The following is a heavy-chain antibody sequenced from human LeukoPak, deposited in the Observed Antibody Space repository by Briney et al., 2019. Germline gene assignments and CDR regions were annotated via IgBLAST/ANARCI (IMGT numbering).Heavy chain of an antibody. CDR1: GYTFTGYY. V-gene: IGHV1-2*02. CDR2: INPNSGGT. CDR3: ARRVDSYWFFDY. Sequence: ASVKVSCKASGYTFTGYYIHWVRQAPGQGLEWMGWINPNSGGTNYAQKFQGRVTMTRDTSISTAYMELSRLRSDDTAVYYCARRVDSYWFFDYWGQGTLVTVSS. D-gene: IGHD1-26*01. J-gene: IGHJ4*02.